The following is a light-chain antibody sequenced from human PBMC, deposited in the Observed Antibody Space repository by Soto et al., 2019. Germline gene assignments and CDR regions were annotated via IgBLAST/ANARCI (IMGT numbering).Light chain of an antibody. J-gene: IGKJ1*01. CDR3: LQDHDYPRT. Sequence: AIQMTQSPTSLSASVGDRVIITCRASQDISKDLGWYQQKPGKAPKFLIYSATSTQSGVPSTFSGSGFGTDFTLTISSLQPEDFAPYYCLQDHDYPRTFGQGTKV. CDR1: QDISKD. CDR2: SAT. V-gene: IGKV1-6*01.